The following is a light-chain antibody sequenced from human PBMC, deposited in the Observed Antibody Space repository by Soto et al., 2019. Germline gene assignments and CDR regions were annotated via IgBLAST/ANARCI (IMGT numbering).Light chain of an antibody. CDR3: QQSYSTPLT. Sequence: DIQMTQSPSSLSASVGDRVTITCRASQSISSYLNWYQQKPGKAPKLLIYAASSLQSGVPTRFSGSGSRTDITLTISSLQPEDVAPYYCQQSYSTPLTFGAGTKVDIK. V-gene: IGKV1-39*01. CDR1: QSISSY. CDR2: AAS. J-gene: IGKJ3*01.